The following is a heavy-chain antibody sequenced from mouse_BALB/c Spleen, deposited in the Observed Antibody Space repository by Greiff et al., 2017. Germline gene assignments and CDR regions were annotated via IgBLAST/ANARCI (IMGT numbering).Heavy chain of an antibody. D-gene: IGHD4-1*01. CDR2: ISSGGSYT. V-gene: IGHV5-9-4*01. CDR3: AREGLGRSLDY. CDR1: GFTFSSYA. J-gene: IGHJ2*01. Sequence: EVMLVESGGGLVKPGGSLKLSCAASGFTFSSYAMSWVRQSPEKRLEWVAEISSGGSYTYYPDTVTGRFTISRDNAKNTLYLEMSSLRSEDTAMYCGAREGLGRSLDYWGQGTTLTVSS.